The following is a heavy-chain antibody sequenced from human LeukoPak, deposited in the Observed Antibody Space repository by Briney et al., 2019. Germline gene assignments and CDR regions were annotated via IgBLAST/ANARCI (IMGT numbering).Heavy chain of an antibody. CDR1: GYTFTGYY. CDR2: INPNSGGT. V-gene: IGHV1-2*02. CDR3: ARHRQYYYGSGSYYNY. Sequence: ASVTVSCKASGYTFTGYYMHWVRQAPGQGLEWMGWINPNSGGTNYAQKFQGRVTMTRDTSISTAYMELSRLRSDDTAVYYCARHRQYYYGSGSYYNYWGQGTLVTVSS. J-gene: IGHJ4*02. D-gene: IGHD3-10*01.